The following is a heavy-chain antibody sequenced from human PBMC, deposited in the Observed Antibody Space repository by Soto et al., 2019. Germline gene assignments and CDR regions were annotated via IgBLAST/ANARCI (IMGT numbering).Heavy chain of an antibody. CDR2: ISAYNGNI. CDR3: ASSGSIWNLRKFGS. V-gene: IGHV1-18*01. Sequence: QVQLVQSGGEVKKPGASVKVSCKASAYTFTNYGISWVRQAPGQGLDWMGWISAYNGNINYAQKFRGRVTMTTDTSTSSACLEVISLRSDDTAVYYCASSGSIWNLRKFGSWRQGTRVTVSS. J-gene: IGHJ4*02. D-gene: IGHD6-13*01. CDR1: AYTFTNYG.